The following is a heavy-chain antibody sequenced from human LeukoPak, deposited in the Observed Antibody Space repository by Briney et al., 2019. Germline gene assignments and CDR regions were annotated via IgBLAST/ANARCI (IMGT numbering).Heavy chain of an antibody. CDR3: ARSTDYYDSTGSSSRSYYYYYMDV. V-gene: IGHV4-4*07. D-gene: IGHD3-22*01. Sequence: SETLSLTCTVSGASVSSYYWSWIRQPAGKGLEWIGRFYTSGTTNYNPSVKSRVTMWVDTSKNQFSLGLYSVTAADTAVYYCARSTDYYDSTGSSSRSYYYYYMDVWGKGTTVTISS. J-gene: IGHJ6*03. CDR1: GASVSSYY. CDR2: FYTSGTT.